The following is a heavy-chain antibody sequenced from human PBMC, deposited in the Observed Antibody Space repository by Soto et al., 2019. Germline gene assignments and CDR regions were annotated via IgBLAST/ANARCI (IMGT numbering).Heavy chain of an antibody. Sequence: SVKVSCKASGGTFSSYAISWVRQAPGQGLEWMGGIIPIFGTANYAQKFQGRVTITADESTSTAYMELSSLRSEDTAVYYCARPISDVRDCSGGSCYYYYYGMDVWGQGTTVTVSS. CDR3: ARPISDVRDCSGGSCYYYYYGMDV. D-gene: IGHD2-15*01. J-gene: IGHJ6*02. CDR2: IIPIFGTA. CDR1: GGTFSSYA. V-gene: IGHV1-69*13.